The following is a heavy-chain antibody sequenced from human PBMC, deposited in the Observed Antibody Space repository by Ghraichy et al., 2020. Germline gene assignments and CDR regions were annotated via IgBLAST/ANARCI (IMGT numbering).Heavy chain of an antibody. V-gene: IGHV1-69*13. CDR3: ARARDIVVVVAATWPLGY. Sequence: SVKVSCKASGGTFSSYAISWVRQAPGQGLEWMGGIIPIFGTANYAQKFQGRVTITADESTSTPYMELSSLRSEDTAVYYCARARDIVVVVAATWPLGYWGQGTLVTVSS. J-gene: IGHJ4*02. D-gene: IGHD2-15*01. CDR2: IIPIFGTA. CDR1: GGTFSSYA.